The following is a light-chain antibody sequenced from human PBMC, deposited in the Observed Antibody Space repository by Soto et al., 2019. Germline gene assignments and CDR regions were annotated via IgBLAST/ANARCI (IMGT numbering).Light chain of an antibody. Sequence: SYELTQPPSVSVSPGQTANITCSGNTLGSKFVFWYQQKAGQSPMVVIYEDTKRPSGIPERFSGSNSGNTATLTISGTQAMDGADFYCQAWDSGTVVFGGGTKVTVL. J-gene: IGLJ2*01. CDR3: QAWDSGTVV. CDR2: EDT. CDR1: TLGSKF. V-gene: IGLV3-1*01.